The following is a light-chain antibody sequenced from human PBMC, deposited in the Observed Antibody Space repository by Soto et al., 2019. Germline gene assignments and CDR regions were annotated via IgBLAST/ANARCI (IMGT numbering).Light chain of an antibody. CDR3: SSYTNSAVWV. CDR1: SSDVGTYNR. V-gene: IGLV2-18*02. CDR2: EVT. Sequence: QSVLTQPPSVSGSPGQSVTISCTGTSSDVGTYNRVSWYQQPPGTVPKLMIYEVTDRPSGVPDRFSGSKSANTASLTISGLQAEDEADYYCSSYTNSAVWVFGGGTKLTVL. J-gene: IGLJ2*01.